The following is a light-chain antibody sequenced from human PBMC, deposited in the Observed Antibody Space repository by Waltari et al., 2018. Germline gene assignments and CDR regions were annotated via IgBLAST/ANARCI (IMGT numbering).Light chain of an antibody. CDR2: KDS. CDR1: ALPKPY. V-gene: IGLV3-25*03. J-gene: IGLJ1*01. CDR3: QSADSSGTYV. Sequence: SYELTQPPSVSVSPGQTARITCPGDALPKPYASWYQQKPGQAPVLVIYKDSERPSGIPERFSGSSSGTTVTLTISGVQAEDEADYYCQSADSSGTYVFGTGTKVTVL.